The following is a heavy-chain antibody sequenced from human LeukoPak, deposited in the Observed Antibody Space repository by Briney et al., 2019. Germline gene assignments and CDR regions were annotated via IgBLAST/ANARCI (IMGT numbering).Heavy chain of an antibody. V-gene: IGHV3-30*02. CDR3: AKDLPDYYYYMDV. CDR1: GFTFSSYG. J-gene: IGHJ6*03. Sequence: GGSLRLSCAASGFTFSSYGMHWVRQAPGKGLEWVAFIRYDGSNKYYADSVKGRFTISRDNSKNTLYLQMNSLRAEDTAVYYCAKDLPDYYYYMDVWGKGTTVTVSS. CDR2: IRYDGSNK.